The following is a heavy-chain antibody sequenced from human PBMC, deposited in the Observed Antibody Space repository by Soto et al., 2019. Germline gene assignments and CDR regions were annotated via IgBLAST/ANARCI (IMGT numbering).Heavy chain of an antibody. V-gene: IGHV2-26*01. Sequence: QVTLKESGPVLVKPTETLTLTCSVSGFLLNNGRMGVSWIRQPPGKALEWLAHIFSNDEKSYSTSLKSRLTTAKDTSKSQVVLTMTNMDPVDTATYYCARIRIAGAGNYFDYWGQGTLVTVSS. CDR2: IFSNDEK. D-gene: IGHD6-13*01. CDR1: GFLLNNGRMG. CDR3: ARIRIAGAGNYFDY. J-gene: IGHJ4*02.